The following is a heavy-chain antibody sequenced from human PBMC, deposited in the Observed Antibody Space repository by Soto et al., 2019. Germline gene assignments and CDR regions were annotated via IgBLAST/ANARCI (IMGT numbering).Heavy chain of an antibody. CDR1: GFTFSSYA. CDR2: ISYDGSNK. CDR3: ARGGYHTAMVRFDY. Sequence: GGSLRLSCAASGFTFSSYAMHWVRQAPGKGLEWVAVISYDGSNKYYADSVKGRFTISRDNSKNTLYLQMNSLRAEDTAVYYCARGGYHTAMVRFDYWGQGTLVTVSS. V-gene: IGHV3-30-3*01. D-gene: IGHD5-18*01. J-gene: IGHJ4*02.